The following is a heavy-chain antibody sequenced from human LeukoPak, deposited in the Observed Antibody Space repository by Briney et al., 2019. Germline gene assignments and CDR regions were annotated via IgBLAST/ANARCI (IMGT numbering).Heavy chain of an antibody. D-gene: IGHD3-10*01. J-gene: IGHJ4*02. V-gene: IGHV1-18*01. CDR1: GYTFTSYG. CDR2: ISAYNGNT. Sequence: GASVKVSCKASGYTFTSYGISWVRQAPGQGLEWMGWISAYNGNTNYAQKLQGRVTMTTDTSTSTAYMELRSLRSDDTAVYYCARGPRGNYYGSGSYPGYWGQGTLVTVSS. CDR3: ARGPRGNYYGSGSYPGY.